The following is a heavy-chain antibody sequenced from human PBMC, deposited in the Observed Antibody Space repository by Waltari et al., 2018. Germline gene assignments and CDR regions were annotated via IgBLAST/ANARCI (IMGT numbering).Heavy chain of an antibody. Sequence: QVQLQQWGAGLLKPSETLSLTCAVYGGSFSGYYWSWIRQPPGKGLEWIGEINHSGSTNYNPSLKSRVTISVDTSKNQFSLKLSSVTDADTAVYYCARRPAAAPVDYWGQGTLVTVSS. CDR3: ARRPAAAPVDY. CDR1: GGSFSGYY. V-gene: IGHV4-34*01. J-gene: IGHJ4*02. CDR2: INHSGST. D-gene: IGHD2-2*01.